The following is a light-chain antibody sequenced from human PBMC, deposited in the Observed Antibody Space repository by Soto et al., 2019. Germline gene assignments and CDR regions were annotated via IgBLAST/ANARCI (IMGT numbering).Light chain of an antibody. CDR1: QSISSNY. CDR3: QQYGSSPT. V-gene: IGKV3-20*01. J-gene: IGKJ2*01. CDR2: GAS. Sequence: VLSQSPGTLSLSPGERATLSCRASQSISSNYLAWYQQTPGQAPRLLIYGASSRATGIPDRFSGSGSGADFTLTISRLEPEDFAVYYCQQYGSSPTFGQGTRPEIK.